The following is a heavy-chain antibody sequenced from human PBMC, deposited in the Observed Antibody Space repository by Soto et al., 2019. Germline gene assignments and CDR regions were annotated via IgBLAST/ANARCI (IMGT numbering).Heavy chain of an antibody. D-gene: IGHD3-10*02. J-gene: IGHJ6*02. V-gene: IGHV1-2*02. Sequence: QVRLVQSGAEVKEPGDSVRVSCEASGYTFTAYHIHWVRQAPGQGLEWMGWINPKFGDTGYAQDFQGRVSMTSDMSISTVYMELSRLTSDDTAIYYCERNMDYYYGRGSGNGHGVWGQGTTVTVFS. CDR3: ERNMDYYYGRGSGNGHGV. CDR2: INPKFGDT. CDR1: GYTFTAYH.